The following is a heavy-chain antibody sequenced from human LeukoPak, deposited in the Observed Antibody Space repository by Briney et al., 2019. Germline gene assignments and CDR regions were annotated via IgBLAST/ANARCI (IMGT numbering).Heavy chain of an antibody. V-gene: IGHV3-21*01. CDR1: GFTFSSYS. CDR3: ARDENYYDSSGYPGAFDI. J-gene: IGHJ3*02. Sequence: GGSLRLSCAASGFTFSSYSMNWVRQAPGKGLVWVSSISSSSSYIYYADSVKGRFTISRDNAKNSLYLQMNSLRAEDTAVYYCARDENYYDSSGYPGAFDIWGQGTMVTVSS. D-gene: IGHD3-22*01. CDR2: ISSSSSYI.